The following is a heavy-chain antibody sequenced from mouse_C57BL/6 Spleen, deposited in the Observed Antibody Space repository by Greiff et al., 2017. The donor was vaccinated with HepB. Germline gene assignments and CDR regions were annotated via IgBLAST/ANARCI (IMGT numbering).Heavy chain of an antibody. D-gene: IGHD1-1*01. Sequence: VQLQQSGPELVKPGASVKISCKASGYAFSSSWMNWVKQRPGKGLEWIGRIYPGDGDTNYNGKFKGKATLTADKSSSTAYMQLSSLTSEDSAVSFCARSVTTVVATPFAYGGQGTLVTVSA. CDR2: IYPGDGDT. CDR3: ARSVTTVVATPFAY. V-gene: IGHV1-82*01. CDR1: GYAFSSSW. J-gene: IGHJ3*01.